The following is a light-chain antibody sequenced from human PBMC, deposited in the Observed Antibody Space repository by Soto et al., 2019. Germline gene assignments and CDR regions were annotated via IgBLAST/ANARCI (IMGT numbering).Light chain of an antibody. CDR1: QSISKW. Sequence: DIQMTQSPSTLSASIGDRVTITCRASQSISKWLAWHQQKPGKAPKLLIYDASSLQSGVPSRFSGSGSGTEFTLTISSLQPDDFATYYCQQYNSYPWTFGQGTKVDIK. V-gene: IGKV1-5*01. CDR3: QQYNSYPWT. CDR2: DAS. J-gene: IGKJ1*01.